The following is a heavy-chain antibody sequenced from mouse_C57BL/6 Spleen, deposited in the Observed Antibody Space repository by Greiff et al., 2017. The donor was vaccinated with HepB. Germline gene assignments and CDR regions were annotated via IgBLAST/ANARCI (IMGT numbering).Heavy chain of an antibody. Sequence: QVQLPQSGAELVRPGASVKLSCQASGYTFTDYYINWVKPRPGQGLEWIARIYPGSGNTYYNEKFKGKATLTAEKSSSTAYMQLSSLTSEDSAVYFCARENYDARDYWGQGTSVTVSS. V-gene: IGHV1-76*01. CDR2: IYPGSGNT. CDR3: ARENYDARDY. CDR1: GYTFTDYY. J-gene: IGHJ4*01.